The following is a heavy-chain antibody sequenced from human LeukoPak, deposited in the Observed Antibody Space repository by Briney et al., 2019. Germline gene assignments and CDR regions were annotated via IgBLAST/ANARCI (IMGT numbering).Heavy chain of an antibody. CDR3: ARDSGDPYYYDSSGYDY. J-gene: IGHJ4*02. V-gene: IGHV3-48*01. Sequence: GGSLRLSCAASGFTFSSYSMNWVRQAPGKGLEWVSYISSSSSTIYYADSVKGRFTISRDNAKNSLYLQMNSLRAEDTAVYYCARDSGDPYYYDSSGYDYWGQGTLVSVSS. D-gene: IGHD3-22*01. CDR1: GFTFSSYS. CDR2: ISSSSSTI.